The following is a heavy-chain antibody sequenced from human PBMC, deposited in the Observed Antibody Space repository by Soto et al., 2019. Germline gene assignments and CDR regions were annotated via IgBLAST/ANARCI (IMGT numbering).Heavy chain of an antibody. Sequence: SGPTLVNPTQTLTLTCTFSGFSLSTSGVGVGWIRQPPGKALEWLALIYWDDDKRYSPSLKSRLTITKDTSKNQVVLTMANMDPVDTATYYCAHQIAVVAATQRWGAEYFQHWGQGTLVTSPQ. CDR3: AHQIAVVAATQRWGAEYFQH. V-gene: IGHV2-5*02. J-gene: IGHJ1*01. D-gene: IGHD2-15*01. CDR1: GFSLSTSGVG. CDR2: IYWDDDK.